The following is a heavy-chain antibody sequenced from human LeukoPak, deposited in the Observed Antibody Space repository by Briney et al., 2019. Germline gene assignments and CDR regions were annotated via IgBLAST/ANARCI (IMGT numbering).Heavy chain of an antibody. J-gene: IGHJ4*02. CDR2: ISYDGRNK. Sequence: GGSLRLSCAASGFTFDDYAMHWVRQAPGKGLEWLVVISYDGRNKQYADSAKGRFTISRDNSKNTLYLQTNSLRAEDTAVYYCARGQFRLHSYDGSTFDYWGQGTLVSVSS. D-gene: IGHD3-22*01. V-gene: IGHV3-30*04. CDR1: GFTFDDYA. CDR3: ARGQFRLHSYDGSTFDY.